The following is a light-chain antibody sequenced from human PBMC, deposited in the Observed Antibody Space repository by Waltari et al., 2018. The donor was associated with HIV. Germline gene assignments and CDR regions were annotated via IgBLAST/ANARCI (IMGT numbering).Light chain of an antibody. CDR2: DAS. CDR3: QQRGDWPLT. V-gene: IGKV3-11*01. J-gene: IGKJ4*01. CDR1: QSISNY. Sequence: EIVLTQSPVTLSLSPGERATLSCRPSQSISNYLACYQQMPGQAPKLLIYDASNRATGIPARFSGSGSGSDFTLTISSLEPEDFAVYYCQQRGDWPLTFGGGTKVEIK.